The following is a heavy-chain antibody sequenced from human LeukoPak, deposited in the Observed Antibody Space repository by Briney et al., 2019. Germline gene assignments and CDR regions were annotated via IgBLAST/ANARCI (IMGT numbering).Heavy chain of an antibody. Sequence: GGSLRLSCAASGFTFSDYYMSWIRQAPGKGLEWVAYITHSSRIIYYADSVKGRFTISRDNAKNSLYLQMNSLRADDSAVYYCARDLYSGWDYCYGMDVWGRGTTVTVSS. J-gene: IGHJ6*02. CDR2: ITHSSRII. CDR1: GFTFSDYY. D-gene: IGHD5-12*01. CDR3: ARDLYSGWDYCYGMDV. V-gene: IGHV3-11*01.